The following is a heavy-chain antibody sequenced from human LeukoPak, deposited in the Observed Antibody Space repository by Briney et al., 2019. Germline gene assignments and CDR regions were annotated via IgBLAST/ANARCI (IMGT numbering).Heavy chain of an antibody. CDR2: IYYSGST. D-gene: IGHD4-17*01. Sequence: PSETLSLTCTVSGGSISSSSYYWGWIRQPPGKGLEWIGSIYYSGSTYYNPSLKSRVTISVDTSKNQFSLKLSSVTAADTAVYYCARHTVTTVVTDAFDIWGQGTMVTVSS. CDR1: GGSISSSSYY. V-gene: IGHV4-39*01. J-gene: IGHJ3*02. CDR3: ARHTVTTVVTDAFDI.